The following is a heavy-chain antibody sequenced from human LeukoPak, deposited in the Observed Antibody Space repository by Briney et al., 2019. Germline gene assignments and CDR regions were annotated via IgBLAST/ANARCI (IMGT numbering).Heavy chain of an antibody. J-gene: IGHJ4*02. CDR2: ISTDGSTT. CDR1: GSTFSRYW. CDR3: TTVLSSNRYYLCDY. V-gene: IGHV3-74*03. D-gene: IGHD3-10*01. Sequence: GGSLRLSCAASGSTFSRYWMHWVRQAPGKGLMWVSRISTDGSTTLYADSVKGRFTISRDNAKNTLYLQMNSLGAEDTAVYYCTTVLSSNRYYLCDYWGQGTLVTVSS.